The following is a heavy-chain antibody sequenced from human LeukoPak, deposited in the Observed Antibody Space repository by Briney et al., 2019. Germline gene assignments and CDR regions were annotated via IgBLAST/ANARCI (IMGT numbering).Heavy chain of an antibody. CDR2: LSGSGGRT. CDR3: AKDRGGSKSWYFDL. Sequence: GGSLRLSCAASGFTFSSYAMTWVRQAPGKGLEWVSGLSGSGGRTDYADSVKGRFTISRDNSKNTLYVQMNSLTAEDTAVYYCAKDRGGSKSWYFDLWGRGTLVTVSS. CDR1: GFTFSSYA. J-gene: IGHJ2*01. V-gene: IGHV3-23*01. D-gene: IGHD3-16*01.